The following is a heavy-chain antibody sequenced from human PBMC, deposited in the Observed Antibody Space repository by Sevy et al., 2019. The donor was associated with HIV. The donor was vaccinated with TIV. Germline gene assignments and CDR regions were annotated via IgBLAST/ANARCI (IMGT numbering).Heavy chain of an antibody. D-gene: IGHD3-9*01. CDR3: AHRRSKGITITEFDY. CDR1: GFSFSTSGVG. J-gene: IGHJ4*02. V-gene: IGHV2-5*02. CDR2: LYWDGDT. Sequence: SGPTLVKPTQTLTLTCTFSGFSFSTSGVGVGWIRQPPGKAPEWLAMLYWDGDTRYSPSLVNRLTITKDTSKDQVVLRMANIEPVDTGTYYCAHRRSKGITITEFDYWGQGTLVTVSS.